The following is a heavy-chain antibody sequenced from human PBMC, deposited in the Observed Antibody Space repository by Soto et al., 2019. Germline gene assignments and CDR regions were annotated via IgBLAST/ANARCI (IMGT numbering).Heavy chain of an antibody. J-gene: IGHJ4*02. CDR2: INPNNGDT. CDR3: ARSVSFITPRPDY. V-gene: IGHV1-2*02. Sequence: EASVKVSCKASGYTFTGYYMHWVRQAPGQGLECMGWINPNNGDTNYAQKFQGRVTMTRDTSISTAYMEVSRLRSDDTAVYYCARSVSFITPRPDYWGQGTLVTVSS. CDR1: GYTFTGYY. D-gene: IGHD6-6*01.